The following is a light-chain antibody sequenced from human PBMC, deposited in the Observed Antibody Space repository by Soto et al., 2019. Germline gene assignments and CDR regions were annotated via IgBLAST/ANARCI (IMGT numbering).Light chain of an antibody. Sequence: QSALTQPASVSGSPGQSITISCTGTSSDVGGYNFVSWYQQHPGRAPKLLIYEVSRRPSGVSNRFSGSKSGDTASLTISGLQAEDEVDYYCYSYRGYYTRVFGTGTKVTVL. CDR3: YSYRGYYTRV. V-gene: IGLV2-14*01. CDR2: EVS. J-gene: IGLJ1*01. CDR1: SSDVGGYNF.